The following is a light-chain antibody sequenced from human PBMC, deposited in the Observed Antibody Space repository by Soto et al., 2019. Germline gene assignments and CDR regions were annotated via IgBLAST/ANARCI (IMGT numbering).Light chain of an antibody. CDR2: EVS. J-gene: IGLJ3*02. CDR3: CSYTSSSTRV. Sequence: QSALTQPASVSGSPGQSITISCTGTRSDVGGYNYVSWYQQHPGKAPKLMIYEVSNRPSGVSNRFSGSKSGNTASLTISGLQAEDEADYYCCSYTSSSTRVFGGGTKLTVL. V-gene: IGLV2-14*01. CDR1: RSDVGGYNY.